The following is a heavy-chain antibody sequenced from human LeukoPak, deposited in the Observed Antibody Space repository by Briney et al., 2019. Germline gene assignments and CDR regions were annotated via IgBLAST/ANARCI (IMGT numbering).Heavy chain of an antibody. CDR3: ARDSGGGLDY. CDR2: IYYSGST. V-gene: IGHV4-59*01. CDR1: GGSISSYY. D-gene: IGHD1-14*01. J-gene: IGHJ4*02. Sequence: SETLSLTCTVSGGSISSYYWSWIRQPPGKGLKWIGYIYYSGSTNCNPSLKSRVTISVDTSKNQFSLKLSSVTAADTAVYYCARDSGGGLDYWGQGTLVTVSS.